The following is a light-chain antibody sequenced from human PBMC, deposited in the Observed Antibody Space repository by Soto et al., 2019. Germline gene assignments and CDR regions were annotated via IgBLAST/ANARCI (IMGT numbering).Light chain of an antibody. CDR1: QSLLYSDGRTY. V-gene: IGKV2D-29*01. Sequence: DVVLTQTPRSLSVTPGQPASISCKSSQSLLYSDGRTYVYWYLQKPGQPPQLLIHEVSNRFSGVPNRFSGSVSGTDFTLKISRVEAEDVGVYYCMQSIQLPITFGGGTNVEIK. J-gene: IGKJ4*01. CDR2: EVS. CDR3: MQSIQLPIT.